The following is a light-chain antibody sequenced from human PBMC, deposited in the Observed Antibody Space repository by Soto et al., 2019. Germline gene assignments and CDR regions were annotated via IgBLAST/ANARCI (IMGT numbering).Light chain of an antibody. CDR3: CSYAGSYTLYV. J-gene: IGLJ1*01. CDR1: SSDVGGYNY. Sequence: QSALTQPRSVSGSPGQSVTISCTGTSSDVGGYNYVSWYQQYPGKVPKLMIYDVSKRPSGVPDRFSGSKSGNTASLTISGLQGEDEADYYCCSYAGSYTLYVFGTGTRSPS. V-gene: IGLV2-11*01. CDR2: DVS.